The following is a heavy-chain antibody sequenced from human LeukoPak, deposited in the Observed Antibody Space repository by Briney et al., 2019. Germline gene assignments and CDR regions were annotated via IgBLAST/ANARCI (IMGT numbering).Heavy chain of an antibody. CDR1: GFTLSSGG. Sequence: GGSLRLSCAVSGFTLSSGGMNWVRQAPGKGLEWVSSISSSSSYIYYADSVKGRFTISRDNAKNSVYLQMNSLRAEDTAVYYCATDLSERTPSTFYRGQGTLVTVSS. V-gene: IGHV3-21*01. D-gene: IGHD2/OR15-2a*01. CDR2: ISSSSSYI. J-gene: IGHJ1*01. CDR3: ATDLSERTPSTFY.